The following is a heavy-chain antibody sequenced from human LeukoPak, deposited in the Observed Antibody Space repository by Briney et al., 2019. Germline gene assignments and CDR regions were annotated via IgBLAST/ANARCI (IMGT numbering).Heavy chain of an antibody. CDR3: ARVNSNNFDY. V-gene: IGHV3-30-3*01. CDR2: ISYDGNNE. D-gene: IGHD1/OR15-1a*01. J-gene: IGHJ4*02. CDR1: GFTFGTFA. Sequence: GGSLRLSCAASGFTFGTFAMHWVRQAPGKGLEWVAVISYDGNNEYNADSVKGRFTISRDNSKNTLYLQMNGLRVEDTAVYYCARVNSNNFDYWGQGTLVTVSS.